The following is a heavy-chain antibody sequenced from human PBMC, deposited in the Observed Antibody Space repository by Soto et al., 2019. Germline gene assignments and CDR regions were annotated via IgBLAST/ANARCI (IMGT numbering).Heavy chain of an antibody. J-gene: IGHJ4*02. CDR3: AKTELRDSAIDY. CDR1: GFTFDDYA. Sequence: PGGSLRLSCAASGFTFDDYAMHWVRQAPGKGLEWVSGISWNSGSIGYADSVKGRFTISRDNAKNSLYLQMNSLRAEDTALYYCAKTELRDSAIDYWGQGTLVTVSS. D-gene: IGHD1-7*01. CDR2: ISWNSGSI. V-gene: IGHV3-9*01.